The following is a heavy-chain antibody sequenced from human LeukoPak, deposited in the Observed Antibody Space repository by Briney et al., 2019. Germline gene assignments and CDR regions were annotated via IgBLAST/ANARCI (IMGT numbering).Heavy chain of an antibody. J-gene: IGHJ6*03. V-gene: IGHV1-18*01. D-gene: IGHD3-3*01. CDR3: ARFITGDYDFWSGYCPACDMDV. Sequence: ASVKVSCKASGYTFTSYGISWVRQAPGQGLEWMGWISAYNGNTNYAQKLQGRVTMTTDTSTSTAYMELRSLRSDDTAVYYCARFITGDYDFWSGYCPACDMDVWGKGTTVTVSS. CDR1: GYTFTSYG. CDR2: ISAYNGNT.